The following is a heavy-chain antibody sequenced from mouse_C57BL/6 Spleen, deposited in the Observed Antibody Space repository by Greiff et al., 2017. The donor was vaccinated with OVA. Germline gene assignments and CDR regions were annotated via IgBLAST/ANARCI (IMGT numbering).Heavy chain of an antibody. CDR3: ARWLLRAMDY. CDR1: GYTFTSYW. CDR2: IHPNSGST. D-gene: IGHD2-3*01. Sequence: QVQLQQPGAELVKPGASVKLSCKASGYTFTSYWMHWVKQRPGQGLEWIGMIHPNSGSTNYNEKFKSKATLTLDKSSSTAYMQLSSLTSEDSAVYYCARWLLRAMDYWGQGTSVTVSS. V-gene: IGHV1-64*01. J-gene: IGHJ4*01.